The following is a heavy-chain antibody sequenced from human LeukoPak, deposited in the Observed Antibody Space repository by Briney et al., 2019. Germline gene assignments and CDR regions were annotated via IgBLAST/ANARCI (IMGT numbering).Heavy chain of an antibody. J-gene: IGHJ4*02. CDR2: ISGRWGST. V-gene: IGHV3-23*01. CDR3: ARAGEYYVWGSYRPDY. Sequence: PGGSLRLSCAVSGFTFSSYAMSWVRQAPGKGRECVTDISGRWGSTYYADSVKGRFTISRDNAKNSLYLQMNSLRAEDTAVYYCARAGEYYVWGSYRPDYWGQGTLVTVSS. CDR1: GFTFSSYA. D-gene: IGHD3-16*02.